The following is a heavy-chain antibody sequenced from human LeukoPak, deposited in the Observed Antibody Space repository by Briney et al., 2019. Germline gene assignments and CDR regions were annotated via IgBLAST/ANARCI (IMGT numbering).Heavy chain of an antibody. CDR2: INPNSGGT. CDR3: ARGLKVAGGDYFDY. Sequence: ASVKVSCKASGYTFTNFGITWVRQAPGQGLEWMGWINPNSGGTNYAQKFQGRVTMTRDTSISTAYMELSRLRSDDTAVYYCARGLKVAGGDYFDYWGQGTLVTVSS. CDR1: GYTFTNFG. V-gene: IGHV1-2*02. D-gene: IGHD6-19*01. J-gene: IGHJ4*02.